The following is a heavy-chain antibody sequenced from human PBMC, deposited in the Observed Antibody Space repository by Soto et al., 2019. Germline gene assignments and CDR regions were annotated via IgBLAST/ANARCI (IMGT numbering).Heavy chain of an antibody. Sequence: SETLSLTCTVSGGSMISCYWSWIRQPPGRGLEWIGFIYYAGSTKYNPSLNSRVTISVDTSKNQFSLTVTSVTAADTAVYYCARSWGFALDYWGQGTLVTVSS. CDR2: IYYAGST. V-gene: IGHV4-59*08. D-gene: IGHD3-10*01. CDR1: GGSMISCY. CDR3: ARSWGFALDY. J-gene: IGHJ4*02.